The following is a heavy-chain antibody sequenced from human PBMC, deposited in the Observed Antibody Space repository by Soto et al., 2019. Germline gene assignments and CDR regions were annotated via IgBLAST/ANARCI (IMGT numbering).Heavy chain of an antibody. CDR1: GFTFSSHS. Sequence: QVQLVESGGVVVQPGRSLRLSCAASGFTFSSHSIQWVRHAPGKGLEWVAVISYDGSIKYYADSVKGRFTISRDNSKNTAYLQMNSLRAEDTAVFYCAREWSTSGDLDYWGQGTLVIVSS. CDR2: ISYDGSIK. D-gene: IGHD3-10*01. CDR3: AREWSTSGDLDY. V-gene: IGHV3-30-3*01. J-gene: IGHJ4*02.